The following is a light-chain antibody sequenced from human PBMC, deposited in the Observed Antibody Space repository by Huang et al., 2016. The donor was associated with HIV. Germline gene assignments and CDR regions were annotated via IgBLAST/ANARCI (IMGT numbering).Light chain of an antibody. V-gene: IGKV2-30*02. J-gene: IGKJ4*01. CDR1: QSLIHSNGNTY. CDR2: QVS. Sequence: VVLTQSPLYLSVTLGQPASISCRSSQSLIHSNGNTYLNWLQQRPGQSPRRLISQVSWRDAGVPDSFSGSVAGTDFTLKISRVEAEDVGVYYCMQGTHLFTFGGGTRVEIK. CDR3: MQGTHLFT.